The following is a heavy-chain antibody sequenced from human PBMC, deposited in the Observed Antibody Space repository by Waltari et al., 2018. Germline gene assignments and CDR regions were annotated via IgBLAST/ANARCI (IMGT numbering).Heavy chain of an antibody. CDR2: ISGTGGPT. CDR1: GFSFNKYA. J-gene: IGHJ5*02. Sequence: EVKLVESGGGLVQPGGSLTLTCIASGFSFNKYAMIWVRQAPGKGLEWVSVISGTGGPTYYTDSVKGRFTISRDNSKNTLFLQLTSLRAEDTAVFYCARDSDSSGWTPWGQGTLVTVSS. CDR3: ARDSDSSGWTP. V-gene: IGHV3-23*04. D-gene: IGHD6-19*01.